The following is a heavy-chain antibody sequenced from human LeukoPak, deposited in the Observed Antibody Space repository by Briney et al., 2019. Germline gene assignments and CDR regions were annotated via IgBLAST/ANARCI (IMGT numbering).Heavy chain of an antibody. Sequence: GGSLRLSCAASGFTFDDYAMHWVRQAPGKGLEWVSGISWNSGSIGYADSVKGRFTISRDNAKNSLYLQMNSLRVEDTAVYYCAKDAARWIWGQGTLVTVSS. CDR2: ISWNSGSI. CDR1: GFTFDDYA. CDR3: AKDAARWI. V-gene: IGHV3-9*01. J-gene: IGHJ3*01. D-gene: IGHD2-2*03.